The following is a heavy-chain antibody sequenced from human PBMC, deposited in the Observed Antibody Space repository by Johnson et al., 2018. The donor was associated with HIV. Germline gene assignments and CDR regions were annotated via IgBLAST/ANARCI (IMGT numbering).Heavy chain of an antibody. Sequence: VQLVESGGGLIQPGVSLRLSCAASGFTVSNNYMSWVRQAPGKGLEWVSVIYTGGSTYYADSVQGRFTMSRDNSKNTVFLQLNSLRAEDTAMYYCARDSPRIVGVPDAFDIWGQGTMVTVSS. V-gene: IGHV3-53*01. J-gene: IGHJ3*02. CDR2: IYTGGST. CDR1: GFTVSNNY. CDR3: ARDSPRIVGVPDAFDI. D-gene: IGHD1-26*01.